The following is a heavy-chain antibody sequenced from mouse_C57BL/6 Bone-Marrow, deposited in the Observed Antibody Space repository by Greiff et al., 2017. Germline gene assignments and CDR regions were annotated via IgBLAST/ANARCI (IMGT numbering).Heavy chain of an antibody. CDR1: GYPFTSSW. CDR3: ARRGGSTVVAHFDV. CDR2: IDPSDSYT. Sequence: QVQLQQPGAELVMPGASVKLSCKASGYPFTSSWMHWVKQRPGQGLEWIGEIDPSDSYTNYNQKFKGKSTLTVDKSSSTAYMQLSSLTSEDSAVYYCARRGGSTVVAHFDVWGTGTTVTVSS. V-gene: IGHV1-69*01. D-gene: IGHD1-1*01. J-gene: IGHJ1*03.